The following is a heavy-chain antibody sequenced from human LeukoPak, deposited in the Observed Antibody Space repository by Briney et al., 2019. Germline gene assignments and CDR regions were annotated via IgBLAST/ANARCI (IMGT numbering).Heavy chain of an antibody. CDR1: GFTVSSNY. J-gene: IGHJ4*02. V-gene: IGHV3-66*01. Sequence: GGSLRLSCAASGFTVSSNYMSWVRQAPGKGLEWVSVIYSGGSTYYADSVKGRFTISRNNSKNTLYLQMNSLRAEDTAVYYCARDYYGSGSYYNGTFDYWGQGTLVTVSS. CDR3: ARDYYGSGSYYNGTFDY. D-gene: IGHD3-10*01. CDR2: IYSGGST.